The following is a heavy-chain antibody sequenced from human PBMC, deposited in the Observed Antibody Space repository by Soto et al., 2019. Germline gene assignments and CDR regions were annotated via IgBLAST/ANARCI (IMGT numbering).Heavy chain of an antibody. J-gene: IGHJ6*02. V-gene: IGHV5-51*01. CDR2: IYPGDSDT. D-gene: IGHD6-6*01. CDR3: ARYLGEQLGSWDYYYGMDV. CDR1: GYTFTSYW. Sequence: PGESLKISCKGSGYTFTSYWIAWVRQMPGKGLEWMGIIYPGDSDTRYSPSFQGQVTISADKSISTAYLQWSSLKASDTARYYCARYLGEQLGSWDYYYGMDVWGQGTTVTVSS.